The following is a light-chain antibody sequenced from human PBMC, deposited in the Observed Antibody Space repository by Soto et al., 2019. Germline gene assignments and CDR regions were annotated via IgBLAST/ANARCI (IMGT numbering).Light chain of an antibody. J-gene: IGLJ1*01. Sequence: QSALTQPASVSGSPGQSITISCTGTSSDVGNYNYVSWYQHHPGKAPKLMIYEVSNRPSGVSHRFSGSKSGNTASLTISGLQAEDESDYYCSSYTSSSTYVFGTGTKATVL. CDR1: SSDVGNYNY. CDR3: SSYTSSSTYV. V-gene: IGLV2-14*01. CDR2: EVS.